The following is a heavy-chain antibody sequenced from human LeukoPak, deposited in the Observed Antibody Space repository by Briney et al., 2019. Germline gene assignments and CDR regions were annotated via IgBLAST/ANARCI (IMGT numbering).Heavy chain of an antibody. J-gene: IGHJ4*02. CDR2: IFYSGST. V-gene: IGHV4-39*07. D-gene: IGHD3-22*01. Sequence: SETLSLTCTVSGGSISTSNYYWGWIRQPPGKGLEWIGNIFYSGSTNYNPSLKSRVTISVDTSKNQFSLKLSSVTAADTAVYYCARGRRYYYDRWSDYWGQGTLVTVSP. CDR3: ARGRRYYYDRWSDY. CDR1: GGSISTSNYY.